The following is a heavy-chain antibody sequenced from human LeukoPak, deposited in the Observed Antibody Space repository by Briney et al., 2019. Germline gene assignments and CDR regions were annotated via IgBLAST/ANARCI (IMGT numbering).Heavy chain of an antibody. J-gene: IGHJ5*02. Sequence: SETLSLTCTVSGGSISSGSYYWSRIRQPAGKGLEWIGRIYTSGSTNYNPSLKSRVTISYTSKNQFSLKLSSVTAADTAVYYCARAQLRSGWFDPWGQGTLVTVSS. CDR1: GGSISSGSYY. CDR2: IYTSGST. CDR3: ARAQLRSGWFDP. D-gene: IGHD4-17*01. V-gene: IGHV4-61*02.